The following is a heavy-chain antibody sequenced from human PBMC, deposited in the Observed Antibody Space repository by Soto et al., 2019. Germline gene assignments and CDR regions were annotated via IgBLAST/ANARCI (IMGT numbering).Heavy chain of an antibody. V-gene: IGHV3-9*01. Sequence: EVQLVESGGGLVQPGRSLRLSCAASGFTFDDYAMHWVRQAPGKGLEWVSGISWNSGSIGYADSVKGRFTISRDNAKNSRFLQMNSLRAEDTALYYCAKGAAGIYYYYYYMDVWGKGTTVTVSS. CDR3: AKGAAGIYYYYYYMDV. CDR1: GFTFDDYA. D-gene: IGHD6-13*01. CDR2: ISWNSGSI. J-gene: IGHJ6*03.